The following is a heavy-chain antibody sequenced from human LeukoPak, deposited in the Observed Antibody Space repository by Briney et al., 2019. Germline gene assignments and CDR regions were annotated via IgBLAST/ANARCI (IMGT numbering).Heavy chain of an antibody. J-gene: IGHJ5*02. CDR3: ARHQFPGYQDSRAYLRSDGWFDT. CDR2: ISGSGGGT. V-gene: IGHV3-23*01. D-gene: IGHD3-22*01. CDR1: GFTFSSYA. Sequence: GGSLRLSCAASGFTFSSYAMTWVRQAPGKGLDWVSSISGSGGGTYYADSVKGRFTIFRDNSKSTLYLQMNSLRDDDTAVYYCARHQFPGYQDSRAYLRSDGWFDTWGQGTLVTVSS.